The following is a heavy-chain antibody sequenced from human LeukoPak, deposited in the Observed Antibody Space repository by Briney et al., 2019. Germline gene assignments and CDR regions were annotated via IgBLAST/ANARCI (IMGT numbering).Heavy chain of an antibody. Sequence: ASVKVSCKASGYTFTSYGISWVRQAPGQGLKWMGWISAYNGNTNYAQKLQGRVTMTTDTSTSTAYMELRSLRSDDTAVYYCARGEYYYDSPSAGAFDIWGQGTMVTVSS. CDR3: ARGEYYYDSPSAGAFDI. J-gene: IGHJ3*02. V-gene: IGHV1-18*01. CDR1: GYTFTSYG. CDR2: ISAYNGNT. D-gene: IGHD3-22*01.